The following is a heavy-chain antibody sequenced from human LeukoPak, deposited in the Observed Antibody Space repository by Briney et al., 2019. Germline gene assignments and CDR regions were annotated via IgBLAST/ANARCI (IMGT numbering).Heavy chain of an antibody. D-gene: IGHD6-13*01. CDR2: FDPEDGET. CDR3: ATESYSSSWPLFFDY. V-gene: IGHV1-24*01. CDR1: GYTLTELS. Sequence: ASVKVSCKVSGYTLTELSMHWVRQAPGKGLEWMGGFDPEDGETIYAQKFQGRVTMTEDTSTDTAYMELSSLRSEDTAVYYCATESYSSSWPLFFDYWGQGTLVTVSS. J-gene: IGHJ4*02.